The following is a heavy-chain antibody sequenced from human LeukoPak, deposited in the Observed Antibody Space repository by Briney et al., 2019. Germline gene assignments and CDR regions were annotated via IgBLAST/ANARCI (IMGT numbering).Heavy chain of an antibody. Sequence: GGSLRLSCAASGFTFSSYAMSWVRQAPGKGLEWVSDINGSGGSTYYADSVKGRFTISRDNSKNTLYLQMNSLRAEDTAVYYCAKDFGSRVAATTFDYWGQGTLVTVSS. J-gene: IGHJ4*02. CDR1: GFTFSSYA. D-gene: IGHD2-15*01. CDR3: AKDFGSRVAATTFDY. V-gene: IGHV3-23*01. CDR2: INGSGGST.